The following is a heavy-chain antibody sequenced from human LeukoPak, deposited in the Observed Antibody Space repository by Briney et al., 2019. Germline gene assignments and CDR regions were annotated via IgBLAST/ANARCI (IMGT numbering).Heavy chain of an antibody. D-gene: IGHD6-13*01. CDR2: IYYSGST. CDR1: GGSISSSSYY. CDR3: ARQDLPLAAAAPEYFQH. V-gene: IGHV4-39*01. Sequence: SETLSLTCTVSGGSISSSSYYWGWIRQPPGKGLEWIGSIYYSGSTYYNPSLKSRVTISVDTSKNQFSLKLSSVTAADTAVYYCARQDLPLAAAAPEYFQHWGQGTLVTVSS. J-gene: IGHJ1*01.